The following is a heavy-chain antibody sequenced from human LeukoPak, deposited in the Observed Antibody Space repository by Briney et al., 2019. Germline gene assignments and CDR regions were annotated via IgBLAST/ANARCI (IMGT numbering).Heavy chain of an antibody. J-gene: IGHJ3*02. CDR1: GFTFSSYW. D-gene: IGHD1-14*01. V-gene: IGHV3-7*01. Sequence: GGSLRLSCAASGFTFSSYWTSWVRQAPGKGLEWVANIKQDGSEKYYVDSVKGRFTISRDNAKNSLYLQMNSLRAEDTAVYYCTKGTLTGFDAFDIWGQGTMVTVSS. CDR2: IKQDGSEK. CDR3: TKGTLTGFDAFDI.